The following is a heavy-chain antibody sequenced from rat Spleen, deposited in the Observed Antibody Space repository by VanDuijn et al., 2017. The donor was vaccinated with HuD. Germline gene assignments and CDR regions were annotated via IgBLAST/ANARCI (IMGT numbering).Heavy chain of an antibody. CDR3: AVAGYGF. J-gene: IGHJ2*01. Sequence: VQLVESGGGLVQPGKSLKLSCSASGFTFSSYLMHWIRQAPGKGLDWVAYISSSSGTVYADAVKGRFTISRDNAKNTLYLQLNSLRSEDTAIYYCAVAGYGFWGQGVMVTVSS. CDR1: GFTFSSYL. D-gene: IGHD1-7*01. CDR2: ISSSSGT. V-gene: IGHV5-62*01.